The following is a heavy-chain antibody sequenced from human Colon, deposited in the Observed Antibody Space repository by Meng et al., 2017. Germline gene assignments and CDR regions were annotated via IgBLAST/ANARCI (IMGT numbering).Heavy chain of an antibody. CDR2: INHSGST. CDR3: GFVEAGTNAGAFDM. Sequence: GPVPQVGAGLLKASETLSLPCVCFGGSFSSYYWSWIRQPPGKGLEWIGEINHSGSTNYNPSLKSRVTISVDTSKNQFSLRLNSVTAADTAMYYCGFVEAGTNAGAFDMWGQGTMVTVSS. V-gene: IGHV4-34*01. CDR1: GGSFSSYY. D-gene: IGHD1-14*01. J-gene: IGHJ3*02.